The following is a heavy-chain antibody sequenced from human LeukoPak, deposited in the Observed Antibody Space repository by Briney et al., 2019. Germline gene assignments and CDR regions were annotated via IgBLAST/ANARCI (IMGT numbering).Heavy chain of an antibody. Sequence: ASVKVSCKASGYTFTGYYMHWVRQAPGQGLEWMGRINPNSGGTNYAQKFQGRVTMTRDTSISTAYMELSRLRSDDTAVYYCARDYTGLHYYDSCGYYGDYWGQGTLVTVSS. V-gene: IGHV1-2*06. J-gene: IGHJ4*02. D-gene: IGHD3-22*01. CDR2: INPNSGGT. CDR1: GYTFTGYY. CDR3: ARDYTGLHYYDSCGYYGDY.